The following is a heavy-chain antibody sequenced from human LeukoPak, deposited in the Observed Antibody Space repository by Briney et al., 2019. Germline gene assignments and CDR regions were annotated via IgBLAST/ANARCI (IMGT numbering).Heavy chain of an antibody. V-gene: IGHV1-2*02. CDR2: INPNSGGT. Sequence: ASVKVSCKASGYTVTGYYIHWVRQAPGQGLEWMGWINPNSGGTNYAQKFLGRVTMTRDTSISTAYMELSRLRSDDTAVYYCARDGATVTTYILEVADPWGQGTLVTVSS. J-gene: IGHJ5*02. CDR3: ARDGATVTTYILEVADP. D-gene: IGHD4-17*01. CDR1: GYTVTGYY.